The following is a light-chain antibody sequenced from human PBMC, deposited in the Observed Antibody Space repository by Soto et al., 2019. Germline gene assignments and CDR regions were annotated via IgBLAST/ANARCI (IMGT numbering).Light chain of an antibody. J-gene: IGKJ3*01. CDR3: QHYDNLPPFT. V-gene: IGKV1-33*01. CDR1: QDIRKY. CDR2: AAS. Sequence: DIQRTQSPSSLSASVGDRVTITCQASQDIRKYLNWYQQKPGRAPKLLIYAASNLETGVPSRFSGSGYGTDFTFTISSLQPEDIATYYCQHYDNLPPFTFGPGTKVAIK.